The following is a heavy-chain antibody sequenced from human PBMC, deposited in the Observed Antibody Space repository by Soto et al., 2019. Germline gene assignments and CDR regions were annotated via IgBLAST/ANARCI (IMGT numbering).Heavy chain of an antibody. CDR3: ATSNWFDP. CDR2: IYYSVST. J-gene: IGHJ5*02. Sequence: QLQLQESGPGLVKPSETLSLTCTVSGGSISSSSYYWGWIRQPPGKGLEWIGIIYYSVSTYYNPSLKSRVTISVDTSKNQFSLKLSSVSATDTAVYYCATSNWFDPWGQGTLVTVSS. V-gene: IGHV4-39*01. CDR1: GGSISSSSYY.